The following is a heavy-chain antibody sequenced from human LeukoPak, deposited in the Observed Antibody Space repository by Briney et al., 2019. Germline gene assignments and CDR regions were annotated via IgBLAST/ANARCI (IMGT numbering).Heavy chain of an antibody. V-gene: IGHV3-23*01. CDR2: ISGSGGST. CDR3: AKSGYGSGSYYLAPMYWFDP. J-gene: IGHJ5*02. D-gene: IGHD3-10*01. Sequence: GGSLRLSCAASGFTFSSYAMSWVRQAPGKGLEWVSAISGSGGSTYYADSVKGRFTISRDNSKNTLYLQMNSLRAEDTAVYYCAKSGYGSGSYYLAPMYWFDPWGQGTLVTVSS. CDR1: GFTFSSYA.